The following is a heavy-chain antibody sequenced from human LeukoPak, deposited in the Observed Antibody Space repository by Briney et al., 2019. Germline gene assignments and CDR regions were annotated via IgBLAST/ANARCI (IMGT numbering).Heavy chain of an antibody. D-gene: IGHD6-19*01. V-gene: IGHV3-30*04. CDR3: ARGPYSSGWYYFDY. CDR1: GFTFSSYV. J-gene: IGHJ4*02. Sequence: GGSLRLSCAASGFTFSSYVMHWVRQAPGKGLEWVAIISYDGSNEYYADSVKGRFTISRDNSKNTLYLQMNSLRAADTAVYYCARGPYSSGWYYFDYWGQGTLVTVSS. CDR2: ISYDGSNE.